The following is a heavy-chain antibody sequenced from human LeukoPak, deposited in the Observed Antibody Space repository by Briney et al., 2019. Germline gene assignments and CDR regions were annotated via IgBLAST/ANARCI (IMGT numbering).Heavy chain of an antibody. V-gene: IGHV4-59*01. CDR2: IYYSGST. J-gene: IGHJ3*02. CDR3: ARDLGVMVRAFDI. CDR1: GGSISSYY. D-gene: IGHD5-18*01. Sequence: SETLSLTCTVSGGSISSYYWSWIRQPPGKGLEWIGYIYYSGSTNYNPSLKSRVTISVDTSKNQFSLKLSSVTAADTAVYYCARDLGVMVRAFDIWGQGTMVTVPS.